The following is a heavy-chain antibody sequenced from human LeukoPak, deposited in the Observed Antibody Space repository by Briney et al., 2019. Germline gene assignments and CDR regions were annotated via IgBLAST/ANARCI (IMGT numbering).Heavy chain of an antibody. Sequence: GASVKVSCKASGGTFSSYAISWVRQAPGQGLEWMGGIIPIFGTANYAQKFQGRVTITADESTSTAYMELSSLRSEDTAVYYCARTRGDGGSYYHYYYMDVWGKGTTVTISS. J-gene: IGHJ6*03. CDR2: IIPIFGTA. V-gene: IGHV1-69*13. CDR1: GGTFSSYA. D-gene: IGHD4-17*01. CDR3: ARTRGDGGSYYHYYYMDV.